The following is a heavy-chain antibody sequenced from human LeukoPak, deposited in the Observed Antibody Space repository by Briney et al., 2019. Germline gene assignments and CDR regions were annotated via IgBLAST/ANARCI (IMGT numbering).Heavy chain of an antibody. CDR1: GGSFSGYY. D-gene: IGHD3-22*01. J-gene: IGHJ2*01. CDR3: ARGGNSYYYDSSGYYENSWYFDL. Sequence: PSETLSLTCAVYGGSFSGYYWSWIRQPPGKGLEWIGEINHSGSTNYNPSLKSRVTISVDTSKNQFSLKLSSVTAADTAVYYCARGGNSYYYDSSGYYENSWYFDLWGRGTMVTVSS. V-gene: IGHV4-34*01. CDR2: INHSGST.